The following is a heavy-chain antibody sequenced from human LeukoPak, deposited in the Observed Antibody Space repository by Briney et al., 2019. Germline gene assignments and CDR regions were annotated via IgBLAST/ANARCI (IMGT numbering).Heavy chain of an antibody. V-gene: IGHV3-9*01. Sequence: PGRSLRLSCAASGFTFDDYAMHWVRHAPGKGLEWVSGISWNSGSIVYADSVKGRFTISRDNAKNSLYLQMNSLRADDTALYYCAKGGSYDSSGYYSNPLYYFDYWGQGTLVTVSS. CDR2: ISWNSGSI. CDR1: GFTFDDYA. D-gene: IGHD3-22*01. CDR3: AKGGSYDSSGYYSNPLYYFDY. J-gene: IGHJ4*02.